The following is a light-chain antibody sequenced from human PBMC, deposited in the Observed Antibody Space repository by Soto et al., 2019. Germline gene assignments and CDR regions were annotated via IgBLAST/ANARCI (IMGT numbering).Light chain of an antibody. CDR2: APS. V-gene: IGKV1-12*01. J-gene: IGKJ3*01. CDR3: HEADSFPFS. CDR1: QGISSW. Sequence: DIQMTQSPSSVSASVGDRVKITCRASQGISSWFASYQKKPGKDPKLLLYAPSSLQSGITSRFSCSGSVTDLTLSLSSLQPEEFATYYCHEADSFPFSVRPGPKVDIK.